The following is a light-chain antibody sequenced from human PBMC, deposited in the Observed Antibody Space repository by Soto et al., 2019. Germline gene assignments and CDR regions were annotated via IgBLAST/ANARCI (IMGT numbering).Light chain of an antibody. CDR2: EVN. CDR1: SSDVGSGDV. CDR3: SSYSISTAYL. Sequence: QSVLTQPASVSGSPGQSIAISCTGTSSDVGSGDVVSWYQHYPGKAPQLMVFEVNNRPSGVSYRFSGSKSGNTASLTISGLQAEDEADYFCSSYSISTAYLFXTGTKLTVL. V-gene: IGLV2-14*02. J-gene: IGLJ1*01.